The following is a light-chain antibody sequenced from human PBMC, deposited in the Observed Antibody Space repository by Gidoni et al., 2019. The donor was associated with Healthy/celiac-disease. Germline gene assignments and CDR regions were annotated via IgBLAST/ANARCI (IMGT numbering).Light chain of an antibody. Sequence: QSVLPQPPSASGTPGQRVTISCSGSSSNIGSNTVNWDQQLPGTAPNLLIYSNNQRPSGVPYRFSGSKSGTSASLAISGLQSEDEADYYCAAWDDSLNGWVFGGGTKLTVL. CDR1: SSNIGSNT. CDR3: AAWDDSLNGWV. V-gene: IGLV1-44*01. CDR2: SNN. J-gene: IGLJ3*02.